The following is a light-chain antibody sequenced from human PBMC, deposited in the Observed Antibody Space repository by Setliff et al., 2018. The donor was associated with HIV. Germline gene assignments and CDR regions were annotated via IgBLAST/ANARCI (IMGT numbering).Light chain of an antibody. Sequence: QSVLTQPASVSGSPGQSITISCTGTSSDIGAYNYVSWYQQHPGKAPKLMIYDVSSRPSGVSNRFSGSKSGNTASLTISGLQAEDEADYYCSSYTSSGTLVFGGGTKVTVL. CDR3: SSYTSSGTLV. V-gene: IGLV2-14*01. J-gene: IGLJ3*02. CDR2: DVS. CDR1: SSDIGAYNY.